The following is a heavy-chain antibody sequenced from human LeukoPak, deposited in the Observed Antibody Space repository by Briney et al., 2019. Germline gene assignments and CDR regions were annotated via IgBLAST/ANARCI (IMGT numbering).Heavy chain of an antibody. Sequence: ASVKVSRKASGYTFTGYYMHWVRQAAGQGLEWMGWINPKSGGTSYAQKFQGRVTMTRDTSISTAYMELSRLRSDDTAVYYCARDRGMSSYGLVSWFAPWGQGTLVTVSS. CDR2: INPKSGGT. J-gene: IGHJ5*02. V-gene: IGHV1-2*02. CDR1: GYTFTGYY. CDR3: ARDRGMSSYGLVSWFAP. D-gene: IGHD5-18*01.